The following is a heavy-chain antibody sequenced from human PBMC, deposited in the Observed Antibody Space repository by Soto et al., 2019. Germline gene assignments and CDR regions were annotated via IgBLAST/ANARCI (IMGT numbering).Heavy chain of an antibody. V-gene: IGHV1-69*01. Sequence: QVQLVQSGAEVKKPGSSVKVSCKASGGTFSSYAISWVQQAPGQGLEWMGGIIPIFGTANYAQKFQGRVTITADESTSTAYMELSSLRSEDTAVYYCARGRKISHLAGWNLAGWGQGTLVTVSS. CDR3: ARGRKISHLAGWNLAG. CDR2: IIPIFGTA. J-gene: IGHJ1*01. CDR1: GGTFSSYA. D-gene: IGHD1-1*01.